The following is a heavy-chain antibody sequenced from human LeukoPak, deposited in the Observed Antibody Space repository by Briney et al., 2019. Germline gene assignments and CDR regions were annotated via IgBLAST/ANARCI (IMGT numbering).Heavy chain of an antibody. CDR2: IGPHSSAT. CDR1: GFTFTDYY. J-gene: IGHJ4*02. V-gene: IGHV1-2*02. Sequence: ASMKVSCKSSGFTFTDYYIHWVRQAPGQGLEWMGYIGPHSSATSSPQEFQGRVTMTRETSMSTAYMELTRLTSDDTAVYYCAREGNGLLSKDFDYWGQGTLVTASS. CDR3: AREGNGLLSKDFDY. D-gene: IGHD2/OR15-2a*01.